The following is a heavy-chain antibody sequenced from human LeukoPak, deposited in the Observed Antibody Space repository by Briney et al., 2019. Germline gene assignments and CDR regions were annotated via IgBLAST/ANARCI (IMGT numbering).Heavy chain of an antibody. CDR1: GFTFNNYA. V-gene: IGHV3-23*01. CDR3: AKGMWGAS. D-gene: IGHD1-26*01. Sequence: GGSLRLSCAASGFTFNNYAMTWVRQAPGKGLEWVSDISGSGDSTHYADSVKGRLTISRDNSKNTLYLQMNSLRVEDTAVYYCAKGMWGASWGQGTLVNVSS. CDR2: ISGSGDST. J-gene: IGHJ5*02.